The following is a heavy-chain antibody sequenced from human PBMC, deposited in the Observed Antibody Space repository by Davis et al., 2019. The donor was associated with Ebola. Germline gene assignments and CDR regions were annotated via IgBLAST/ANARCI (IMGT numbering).Heavy chain of an antibody. CDR2: IWYDGSNK. J-gene: IGHJ2*01. CDR3: ARKNL. CDR1: GFTFTSYR. V-gene: IGHV3-33*01. Sequence: GGSLRLSCAASGFTFTSYRMHRVPQAPATRLEWVAVIWYDGSNKYYADSVKGRFTISRDNSKNTLYLQMNSLRAEDTAVYYCARKNLWGRGTLVTVSS.